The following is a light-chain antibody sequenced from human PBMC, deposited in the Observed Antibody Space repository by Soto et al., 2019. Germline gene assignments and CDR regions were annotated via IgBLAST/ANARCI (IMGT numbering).Light chain of an antibody. Sequence: QSVLIQPPSASGTPGQRVTISCSGSSSNIGRTYVYWYQQLPGTAPKLLIYRNNQRPSGVPDRFSGSKSGTSASLAISGLRSEDEGDYYCAAWDDRLSGLVFGGGTKVTVL. CDR2: RNN. CDR1: SSNIGRTY. CDR3: AAWDDRLSGLV. J-gene: IGLJ2*01. V-gene: IGLV1-47*01.